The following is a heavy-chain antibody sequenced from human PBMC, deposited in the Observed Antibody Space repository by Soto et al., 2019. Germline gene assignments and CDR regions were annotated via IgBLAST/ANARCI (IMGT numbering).Heavy chain of an antibody. CDR2: TSYDGSNK. CDR1: GFTFSSYA. CDR3: ARDLRGYQFDY. J-gene: IGHJ4*02. Sequence: PGGSLRLSCAASGFTFSSYAMHWVRQAPGKGLEWVAVTSYDGSNKYYADSVKGRFTISRDNSKNTLYLQMNSLRAEDTAVYYCARDLRGYQFDYWGQGTLVTVSS. D-gene: IGHD3-16*02. V-gene: IGHV3-30-3*01.